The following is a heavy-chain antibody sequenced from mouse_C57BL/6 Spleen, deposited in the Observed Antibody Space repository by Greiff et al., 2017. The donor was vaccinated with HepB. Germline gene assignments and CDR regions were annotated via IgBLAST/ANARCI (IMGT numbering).Heavy chain of an antibody. Sequence: EVMLVESGGGLVQPKGSLKLSCAASGFSFNTYAMNWVRQAPGKGLEWVARIRSKSNNYATYYADSVKDRFTISRDDSESMLYLQMNNLKTEDTAMYYCVRQEDYSNNYGFAYWGQGTLVTVSA. J-gene: IGHJ3*01. CDR2: IRSKSNNYAT. D-gene: IGHD2-5*01. CDR3: VRQEDYSNNYGFAY. CDR1: GFSFNTYA. V-gene: IGHV10-1*01.